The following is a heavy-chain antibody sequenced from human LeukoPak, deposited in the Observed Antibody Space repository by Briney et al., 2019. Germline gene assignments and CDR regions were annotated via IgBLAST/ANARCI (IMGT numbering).Heavy chain of an antibody. CDR3: ARGLYYYGSGSYSPDAFDI. J-gene: IGHJ3*02. CDR1: GDSVSSNSAA. D-gene: IGHD3-10*01. CDR2: TYYRSKWYN. Sequence: SQTLSLTCAISGDSVSSNSAAWYWIRQSPSRGLEWLGRTYYRSKWYNDYAVSVKSRITINPDTSKNQFSLQLNSVTPEDTAVYYCARGLYYYGSGSYSPDAFDIWGQGTMVTVSS. V-gene: IGHV6-1*01.